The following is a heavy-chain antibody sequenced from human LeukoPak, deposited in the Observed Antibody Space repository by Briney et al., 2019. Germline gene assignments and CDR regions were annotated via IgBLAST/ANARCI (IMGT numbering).Heavy chain of an antibody. CDR1: GGSISSYY. CDR2: IYYSWST. D-gene: IGHD1-26*01. J-gene: IGHJ3*02. CDR3: AAEVGVSAFDI. Sequence: SETLSLTCTVAGGSISSYYWSWIRQPPGKGLECIGYIYYSWSTNYNPSLKSRVTISVDTSKNQFSLKMSSVTAADTAVYYCAAEVGVSAFDIWGDGTMVTVSS. V-gene: IGHV4-59*01.